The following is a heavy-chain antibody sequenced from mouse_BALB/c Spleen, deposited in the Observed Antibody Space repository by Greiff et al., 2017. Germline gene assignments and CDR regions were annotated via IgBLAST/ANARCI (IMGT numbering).Heavy chain of an antibody. CDR3: ARGGFDV. Sequence: EVMLVESGGGLVKPGGSLKLSCAASGFTFSDYYMYWVRQTPEKRLEWVATISDGGSYTYYPDSVKGRFTISRDNAKNNLYLQMSSLKSEDTAMYYCARGGFDVWGAGTTVTVSS. J-gene: IGHJ1*01. CDR1: GFTFSDYY. V-gene: IGHV5-4*02. CDR2: ISDGGSYT.